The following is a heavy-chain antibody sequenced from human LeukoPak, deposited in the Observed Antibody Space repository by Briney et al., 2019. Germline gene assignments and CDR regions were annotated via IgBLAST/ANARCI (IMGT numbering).Heavy chain of an antibody. CDR3: ASNYYDSRLAGGASDI. CDR1: GGSISSGGYY. V-gene: IGHV4-61*08. Sequence: SQTLSLTCAVSGGSISSGGYYWSWIRQPPGKGLEWIGYIYYSGSTNYNPSLKSRVTISVDTSKNQFSLKLSSVTAADTAVYYCASNYYDSRLAGGASDIWGQGTMVTVSS. J-gene: IGHJ3*02. CDR2: IYYSGST. D-gene: IGHD3-22*01.